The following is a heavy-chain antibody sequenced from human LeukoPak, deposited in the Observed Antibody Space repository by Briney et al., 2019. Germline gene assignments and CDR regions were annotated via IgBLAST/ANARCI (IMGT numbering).Heavy chain of an antibody. CDR1: GGSISSGSYY. CDR2: IYTSGST. CDR3: ARGRGLHYYPLNYFDY. V-gene: IGHV4-61*02. Sequence: PSETLSLTCTVSGGSISSGSYYWSWIRQPAGKGLEWIGRIYTSGSTNYNPSLKSRVTISVDTSKNQFSLELSSVTAADTAVYYCARGRGLHYYPLNYFDYWGQGTLVTVSS. J-gene: IGHJ4*02. D-gene: IGHD3-22*01.